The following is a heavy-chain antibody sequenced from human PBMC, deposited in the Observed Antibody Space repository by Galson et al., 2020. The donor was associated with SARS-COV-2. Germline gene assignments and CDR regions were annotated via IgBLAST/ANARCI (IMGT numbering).Heavy chain of an antibody. J-gene: IGHJ4*02. Sequence: GSLRPSCKGPGSSFTSYSIGWVRPLPGKGLEWLGIIHPGDPDTRYSPSFQGQVTISADKSISTAYLQWSSLKASDTAMYYCARHWGACSGGSCGPDYWGQGTLVTVSS. CDR2: IHPGDPDT. D-gene: IGHD2-15*01. CDR3: ARHWGACSGGSCGPDY. CDR1: GSSFTSYS. V-gene: IGHV5-51*01.